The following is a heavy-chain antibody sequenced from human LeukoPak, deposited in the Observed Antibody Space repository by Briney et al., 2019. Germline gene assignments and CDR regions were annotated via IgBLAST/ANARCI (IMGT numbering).Heavy chain of an antibody. CDR2: IYYSGSST. CDR3: ARTSRHFYGSGTNLTPWPAGMDV. CDR1: DGSMSGFF. J-gene: IGHJ6*02. D-gene: IGHD3-10*01. Sequence: SETLSLTCTVSDGSMSGFFWTWIRQPPGRELEWIGSIYYSGSSTKYNPSLKSRVTISVDTSKSQLSLNLNSATAADTAVYYCARTSRHFYGSGTNLTPWPAGMDVWGQGTTVTVSS. V-gene: IGHV4-59*01.